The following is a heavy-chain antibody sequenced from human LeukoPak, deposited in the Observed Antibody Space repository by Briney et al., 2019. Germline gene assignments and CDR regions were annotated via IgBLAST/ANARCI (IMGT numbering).Heavy chain of an antibody. CDR2: IYTSGST. J-gene: IGHJ4*02. V-gene: IGHV4-4*07. CDR3: ARVAPYGGNSIDY. Sequence: SETLSLTCIVSGGSIINYYWNWIRQPAGKGLEWIGRIYTSGSTNYNPSLKSRVTMSVDTSKNQFSLKLSSVTAADTAVYYCARVAPYGGNSIDYWGQGTLVTVSS. D-gene: IGHD4-23*01. CDR1: GGSIINYY.